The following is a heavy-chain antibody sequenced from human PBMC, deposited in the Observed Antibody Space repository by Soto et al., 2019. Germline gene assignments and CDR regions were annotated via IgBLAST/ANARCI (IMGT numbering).Heavy chain of an antibody. D-gene: IGHD6-13*01. J-gene: IGHJ6*02. CDR3: ARDDGKSSSWSSHYYYGMDV. CDR1: GFTFSDYY. CDR2: ISSSGSTI. Sequence: PGGSLRLSCAASGFTFSDYYMSWIRQAPGKGLEWVSYISSSGSTIYYADSVKGRFTISRDNAKNSLYLQMNSLRAEDTAVHYCARDDGKSSSWSSHYYYGMDVWGQGTTVTVSS. V-gene: IGHV3-11*01.